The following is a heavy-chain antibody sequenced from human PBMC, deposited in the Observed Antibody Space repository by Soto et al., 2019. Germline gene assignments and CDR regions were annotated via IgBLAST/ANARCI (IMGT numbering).Heavy chain of an antibody. Sequence: QVQLVQSGAEVKKPGSSVKVSCKASGGTFSSYAISWVRQAPGQGLEWMGGIIPIFGTANYAQKFQGRVTITAQETTSTAYMERSSLRSEETAVYYCARGFTAYHARGLGSNAFDIWGQGTMVTVSS. D-gene: IGHD3-16*01. J-gene: IGHJ3*02. CDR2: IIPIFGTA. CDR3: ARGFTAYHARGLGSNAFDI. CDR1: GGTFSSYA. V-gene: IGHV1-69*12.